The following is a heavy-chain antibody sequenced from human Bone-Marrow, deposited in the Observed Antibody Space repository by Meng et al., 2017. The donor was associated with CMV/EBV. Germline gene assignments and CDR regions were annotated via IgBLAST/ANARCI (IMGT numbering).Heavy chain of an antibody. Sequence: SVKVSCKASGGTFSSYAISWVRQAPGQGLEWMGGIIPILGIANYAQKFQGRVTITTDESTSTAYMELSSLRSEDTAVYYCARDAYCSSTSCRGDYYYGMDVWGQGTTVTV. CDR3: ARDAYCSSTSCRGDYYYGMDV. CDR2: IIPILGIA. CDR1: GGTFSSYA. D-gene: IGHD2-2*01. J-gene: IGHJ6*02. V-gene: IGHV1-69*10.